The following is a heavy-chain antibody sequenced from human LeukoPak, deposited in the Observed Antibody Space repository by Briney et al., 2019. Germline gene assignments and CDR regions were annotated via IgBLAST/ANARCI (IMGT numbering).Heavy chain of an antibody. D-gene: IGHD3-22*01. Sequence: ASVKVSCKASGYTFTSYGISWVRQAPGQGLEWMGWISGYNGYTHYAHNLQGRVTMTTDTSTSTAYMELRSLRSDDTAVYYCARDEARYSSGYYPYWFDPWGQGTLVTVSS. V-gene: IGHV1-18*01. J-gene: IGHJ5*02. CDR1: GYTFTSYG. CDR3: ARDEARYSSGYYPYWFDP. CDR2: ISGYNGYT.